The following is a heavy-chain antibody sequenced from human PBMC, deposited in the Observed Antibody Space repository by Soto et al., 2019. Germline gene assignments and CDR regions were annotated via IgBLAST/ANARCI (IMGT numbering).Heavy chain of an antibody. CDR3: ARDSSAWPNYFDS. Sequence: AGGSLRLSCVASGFSISTHALTWVRQAPEKGLEWVSSFSGRSGDTYYAASVKGRFTISGDSSKNTVILQMNNLRADDTALYYCARDSSAWPNYFDSWGQGIQVTVSS. D-gene: IGHD6-19*01. J-gene: IGHJ4*02. CDR2: FSGRSGDT. V-gene: IGHV3-23*01. CDR1: GFSISTHA.